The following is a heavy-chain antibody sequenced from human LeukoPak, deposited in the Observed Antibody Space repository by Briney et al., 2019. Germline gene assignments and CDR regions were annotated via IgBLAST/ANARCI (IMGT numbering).Heavy chain of an antibody. CDR2: ITSSGTYN. CDR3: ARDPYSGNYGNYYYYYMDV. Sequence: GGSLRLSCAASGFPFSNYNMNWIRQAQGKAMEWVSSITSSGTYNFYADSVRGRFTISRDNAKNSLYLQMDSLGPEDTAVYYCARDPYSGNYGNYYYYYMDVWGKGTTVTISS. D-gene: IGHD1-26*01. J-gene: IGHJ6*03. CDR1: GFPFSNYN. V-gene: IGHV3-21*01.